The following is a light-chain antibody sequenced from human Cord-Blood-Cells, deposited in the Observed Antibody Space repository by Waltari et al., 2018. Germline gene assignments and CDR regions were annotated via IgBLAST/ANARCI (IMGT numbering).Light chain of an antibody. V-gene: IGKV3-15*01. CDR1: QSVSSN. CDR3: QQYNNWPPWT. Sequence: EIVMTQSPATLSVSPGERATLSCRASQSVSSNLAWYQPKPGQAPRLLIYGASTRATVIPARFSGSGSGTEFTLTISSLQSEDFAVYYCQQYNNWPPWTFGQGTKVEIK. J-gene: IGKJ1*01. CDR2: GAS.